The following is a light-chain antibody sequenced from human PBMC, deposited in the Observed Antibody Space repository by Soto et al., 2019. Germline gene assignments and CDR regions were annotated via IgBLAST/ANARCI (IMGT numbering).Light chain of an antibody. J-gene: IGLJ1*01. CDR3: TSYAHGSIYV. CDR2: GVG. CDR1: SSDVGAYNY. V-gene: IGLV2-14*01. Sequence: QSVLTQPASVSGSPGQSITISCTGSSSDVGAYNYVSWYLQHPGKAPKLLIYGVGNRPSGVSARFSGSKSGDTASLTISGLPAEDEADYYCTSYAHGSIYVFGTGTKAPS.